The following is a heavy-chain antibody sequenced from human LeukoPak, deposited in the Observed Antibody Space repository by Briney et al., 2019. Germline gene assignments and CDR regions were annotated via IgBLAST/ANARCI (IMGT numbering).Heavy chain of an antibody. CDR2: INTNTGNP. Sequence: ASVKVSCKASGYTFTSYAMNWVRQAPGQGLEWMGWINTNTGNPTYAQGFTGRFVFSLDTSVSTAYLQISSLKAEDTAVYYCASSSSSGWYFYYYYYMDVWGKGTTVTVSS. D-gene: IGHD6-19*01. J-gene: IGHJ6*03. V-gene: IGHV7-4-1*02. CDR1: GYTFTSYA. CDR3: ASSSSSGWYFYYYYYMDV.